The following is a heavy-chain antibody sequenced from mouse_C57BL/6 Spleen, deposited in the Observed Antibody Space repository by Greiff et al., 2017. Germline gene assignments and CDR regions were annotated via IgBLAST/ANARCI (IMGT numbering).Heavy chain of an antibody. CDR2: IWWDDDK. D-gene: IGHD2-4*01. V-gene: IGHV8-8*01. Sequence: QVTLKESGPGILQPSQTLSLTCSFSGSSLSTFGMGVGWIRQPSGKGLEWLAHIWWDDDKYYNTALKSRLTISKNTSKNQVFLKIANVDTADTATYYCARIYDHDEDYAMNYWGQGTSVTVSS. CDR1: GSSLSTFGMG. CDR3: ARIYDHDEDYAMNY. J-gene: IGHJ4*01.